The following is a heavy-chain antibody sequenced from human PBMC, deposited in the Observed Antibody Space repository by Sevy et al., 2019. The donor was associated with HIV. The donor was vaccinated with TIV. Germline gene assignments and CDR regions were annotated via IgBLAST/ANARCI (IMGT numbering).Heavy chain of an antibody. CDR3: AKGSRATGSAFDV. J-gene: IGHJ3*01. V-gene: IGHV3-30*18. D-gene: IGHD2-15*01. CDR1: GFTFSSYG. CDR2: VSYDGSHK. Sequence: GGSLRLSCAVSGFTFSSYGMHWVRQAPGKGLEWVAVVSYDGSHKYYGESVKGRFTISRDNSKKTVSLQMNSLRDEDTAVYYCAKGSRATGSAFDVWGQGTIVTVSS.